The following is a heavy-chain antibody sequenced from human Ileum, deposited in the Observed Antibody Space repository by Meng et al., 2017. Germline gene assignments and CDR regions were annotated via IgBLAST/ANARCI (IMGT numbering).Heavy chain of an antibody. D-gene: IGHD4-11*01. V-gene: IGHV3-74*01. J-gene: IGHJ4*02. CDR3: ARAWSSNYGLFDS. CDR1: GFTLTSYW. CDR2: INSDGRST. Sequence: GGSLRLSCAASGFTLTSYWMHWVRQAPGKGLVWDSRINSDGRSTSYADSVKGRFTISRDNAKNTLYLQMHSLRAEDTALYYCARAWSSNYGLFDSWGQGTLVTVSS.